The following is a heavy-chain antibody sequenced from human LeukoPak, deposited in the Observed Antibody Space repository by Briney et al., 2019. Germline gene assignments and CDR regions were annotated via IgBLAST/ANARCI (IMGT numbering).Heavy chain of an antibody. J-gene: IGHJ3*02. D-gene: IGHD3-22*01. Sequence: HPGGSLRLSCAASGFTVSSNYMSWVRQAPRKGLEWVSVIYSGGSTYYADSVKGRFTISRHNSKNTLYLQMNSLRAEDTAVYYCARAITMIVFDAFDIWGQGTMVTVSS. CDR1: GFTVSSNY. V-gene: IGHV3-53*04. CDR2: IYSGGST. CDR3: ARAITMIVFDAFDI.